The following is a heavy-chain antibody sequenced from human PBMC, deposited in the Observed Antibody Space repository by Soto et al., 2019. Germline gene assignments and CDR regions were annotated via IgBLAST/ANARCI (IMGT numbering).Heavy chain of an antibody. V-gene: IGHV1-24*01. CDR1: GYTLTELS. Sequence: GASVKVSCKVSGYTLTELSMHWVRQAPGKGLEWMGGFDPEDGETIYAQKFQGRVTMTEDTSTDTAYMELSSLRSEDTAVYYCATVKLFLEWLLYGMDVWGQGTTVTV. D-gene: IGHD3-3*01. J-gene: IGHJ6*02. CDR3: ATVKLFLEWLLYGMDV. CDR2: FDPEDGET.